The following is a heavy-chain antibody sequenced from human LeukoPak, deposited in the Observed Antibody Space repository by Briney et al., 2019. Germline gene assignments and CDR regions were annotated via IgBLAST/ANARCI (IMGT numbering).Heavy chain of an antibody. CDR2: INHSGST. D-gene: IGHD3-10*01. V-gene: IGHV4-34*01. CDR1: GVSFSGYY. J-gene: IGHJ4*02. CDR3: ARLSTMVRGVIIMGVDY. Sequence: SETLSLTCAVYGVSFSGYYWSWIRQPPGKGLEWIGEINHSGSTNYNPSLKSRVTISVDTSKNQFSLKLSSVTAADTAVYYCARLSTMVRGVIIMGVDYWGQGTLVTVSS.